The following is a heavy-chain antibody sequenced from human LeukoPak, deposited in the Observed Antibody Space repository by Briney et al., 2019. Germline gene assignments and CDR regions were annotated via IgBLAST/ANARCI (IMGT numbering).Heavy chain of an antibody. Sequence: SQTLSLTCAISGGSVSSNSAAWNWIRQSPSRGLEWLGRTYYRSKWYIEYAASVQSRITISPDTSKNQFSLQLNSVTPEDTAVYYCARGAFGGIRDGMDVWAKGPRSPSP. CDR1: GGSVSSNSAA. V-gene: IGHV6-1*01. CDR3: ARGAFGGIRDGMDV. CDR2: TYYRSKWYI. J-gene: IGHJ6*02. D-gene: IGHD3-16*01.